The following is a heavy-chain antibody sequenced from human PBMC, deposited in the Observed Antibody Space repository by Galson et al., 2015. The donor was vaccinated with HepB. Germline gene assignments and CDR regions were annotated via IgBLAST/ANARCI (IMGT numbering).Heavy chain of an antibody. CDR2: INHTGST. CDR1: GESFSGYY. CDR3: ARAYRHHQLRGGSWFDP. Sequence: ETLSLTCAVYGESFSGYYWSWIRQPPGKGLEWIGEINHTGSTNYNPSLKSRVTISVDTSKNQFSLKVSSVTAADTAVYYCARAYRHHQLRGGSWFDPWGQGTLVTVSS. J-gene: IGHJ5*02. D-gene: IGHD3-10*01. V-gene: IGHV4-34*01.